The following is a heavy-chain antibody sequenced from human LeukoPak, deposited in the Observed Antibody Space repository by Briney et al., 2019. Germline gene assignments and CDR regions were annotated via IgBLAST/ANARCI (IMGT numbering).Heavy chain of an antibody. CDR3: ATVHSSGWPYYFDY. Sequence: GGSLRLSCAASGFTFSSYAMSWVRQAPGKGLEWVSAISGSGGSTYYADSVKGRFTISRDSSKNTLYLQMNSLRAEDTAVYYCATVHSSGWPYYFDYWGQGTLVTVSS. CDR2: ISGSGGST. CDR1: GFTFSSYA. J-gene: IGHJ4*02. D-gene: IGHD6-19*01. V-gene: IGHV3-23*01.